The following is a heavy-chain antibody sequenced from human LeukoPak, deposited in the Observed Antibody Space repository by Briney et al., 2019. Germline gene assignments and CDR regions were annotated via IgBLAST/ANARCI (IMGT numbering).Heavy chain of an antibody. V-gene: IGHV4-31*03. CDR3: ARGRNLYDFWSGYIS. J-gene: IGHJ4*02. CDR2: IYYSGST. Sequence: SETLSLTCTASGGSISSGGYYWSWIRQHPGKGLEWIGYIYYSGSTYYNPSLKSRVTISVDTSKNQFSLKLSSVTAADTAVYYCARGRNLYDFWSGYISWGQGTLVTVSS. D-gene: IGHD3-3*01. CDR1: GGSISSGGYY.